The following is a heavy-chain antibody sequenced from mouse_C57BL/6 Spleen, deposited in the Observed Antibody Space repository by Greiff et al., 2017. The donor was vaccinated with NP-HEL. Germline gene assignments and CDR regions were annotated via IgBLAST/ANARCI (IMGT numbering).Heavy chain of an antibody. Sequence: VQLQQPGAELVRPGSSVKLSCKASGYTFTSYWMDWVKQRPGQGLEWIGNIYPSDSETHYNQKFKDKATLTVDKSSSTAYMQLSSLTSEDSAVYYCARRRATMITTGYYYAMDYWGQGTSVTVSS. J-gene: IGHJ4*01. CDR3: ARRRATMITTGYYYAMDY. CDR1: GYTFTSYW. V-gene: IGHV1-61*01. D-gene: IGHD2-4*01. CDR2: IYPSDSET.